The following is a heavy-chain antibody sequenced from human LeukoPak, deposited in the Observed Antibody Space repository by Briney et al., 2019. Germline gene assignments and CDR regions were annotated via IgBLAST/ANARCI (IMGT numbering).Heavy chain of an antibody. J-gene: IGHJ4*02. CDR2: IYYSGST. D-gene: IGHD5-24*01. Sequence: PSETLSLTCTVFGGSISSNYWSWIRQPAGKGLEWIGYIYYSGSTSYNPSLMSRVTFSVDTSRNQFSLRLTSVTAADTAVYYCARVSSGSRRDGYNVVDYWGQGTLVTVSS. CDR1: GGSISSNY. V-gene: IGHV4-59*01. CDR3: ARVSSGSRRDGYNVVDY.